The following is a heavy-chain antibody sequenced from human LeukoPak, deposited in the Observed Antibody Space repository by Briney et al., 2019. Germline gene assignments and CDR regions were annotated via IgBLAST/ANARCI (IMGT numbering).Heavy chain of an antibody. CDR1: GGSISSGGYS. Sequence: SETLSLTCTVSGGSISSGGYSWSWIRQPPGKGLEWIGYIYHSGSTYYNPSLKSRVTISVDRSKNQFSLKLSSVTAADTAVYYCARAFDGNFDYWGQGTLVTVSS. J-gene: IGHJ4*02. D-gene: IGHD3-9*01. V-gene: IGHV4-30-2*01. CDR3: ARAFDGNFDY. CDR2: IYHSGST.